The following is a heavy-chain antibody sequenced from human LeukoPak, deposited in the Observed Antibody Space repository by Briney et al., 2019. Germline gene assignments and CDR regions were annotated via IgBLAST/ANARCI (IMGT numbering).Heavy chain of an antibody. CDR3: ARDDCSSTSCYAEYYFDY. CDR1: GFTFSSYA. J-gene: IGHJ4*02. D-gene: IGHD2-2*01. Sequence: PGGSLRLSCAASGFTFSSYAMHWVRQAPGEGLEWVAVISYDGSNKYYADSVKGRFTISRDNSKNTLYLQMNSLRAEDTAVYYCARDDCSSTSCYAEYYFDYRGQGTLVTVSS. V-gene: IGHV3-30-3*01. CDR2: ISYDGSNK.